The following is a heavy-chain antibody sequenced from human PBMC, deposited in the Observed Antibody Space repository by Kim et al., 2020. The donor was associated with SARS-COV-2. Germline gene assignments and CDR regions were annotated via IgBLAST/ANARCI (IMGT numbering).Heavy chain of an antibody. CDR3: ARDKAVFQRSYGMDV. D-gene: IGHD6-19*01. J-gene: IGHJ6*02. CDR1: GGSISSYY. Sequence: SETLSLTCTVSGGSISSYYWSWIRQPPGKGLEWIGYIYYSGSTNYNPSLKSRVTISVDTSKNQFSLKLSSVTAADTAVYYCARDKAVFQRSYGMDVWGQGTTVTVSS. CDR2: IYYSGST. V-gene: IGHV4-59*01.